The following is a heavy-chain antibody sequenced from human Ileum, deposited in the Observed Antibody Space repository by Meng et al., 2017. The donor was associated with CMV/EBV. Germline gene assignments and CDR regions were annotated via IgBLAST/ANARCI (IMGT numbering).Heavy chain of an antibody. CDR3: ARFRIAALGNLFDP. J-gene: IGHJ5*02. V-gene: IGHV4-30-4*08. CDR1: GASISSGDYY. CDR2: IFFSGNT. Sequence: QAHPRESGPGLVTHSQTLSLSCTVSGASISSGDYYWSWIRQPPGKGLEWIGYIFFSGNTYYNPSLNNRVIISIDTPRNQFSLKVDSVTAADTAVYYCARFRIAALGNLFDPWGHGTLVTVSS. D-gene: IGHD6-13*01.